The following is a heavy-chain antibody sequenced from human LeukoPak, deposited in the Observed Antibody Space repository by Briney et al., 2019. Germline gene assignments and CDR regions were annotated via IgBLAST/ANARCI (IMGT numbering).Heavy chain of an antibody. D-gene: IGHD1-26*01. CDR3: ARNGGYGKFDY. CDR2: INHSGST. V-gene: IGHV4-38-2*01. J-gene: IGHJ4*02. CDR1: GYSISSGYY. Sequence: SETLSLTCAVSGYSISSGYYWGWIRRPPGNGLEWIGTINHSGSTYYNPSLKSRVTISVDTSKNQFSLNLNSVTAADTDFYYCARNGGYGKFDYWGQGALVTVSS.